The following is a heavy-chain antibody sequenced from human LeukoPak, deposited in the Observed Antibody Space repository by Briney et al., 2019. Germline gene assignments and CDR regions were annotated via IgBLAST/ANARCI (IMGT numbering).Heavy chain of an antibody. D-gene: IGHD4-17*01. CDR3: AKSGAPPDY. J-gene: IGHJ4*02. CDR1: GFTFSSYV. Sequence: GGSLRLSCAASGFTFSSYVMHWVRQAPGKGLEWVAIISYDGSNEYYADSVKGRFTISRDNSKNTLYLQMNSLRAEDTAVYYCAKSGAPPDYWGQGTLVTVSS. V-gene: IGHV3-30*04. CDR2: ISYDGSNE.